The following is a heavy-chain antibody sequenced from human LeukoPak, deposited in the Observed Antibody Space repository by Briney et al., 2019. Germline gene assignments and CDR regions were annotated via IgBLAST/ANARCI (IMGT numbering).Heavy chain of an antibody. Sequence: SETLSLTCTVSGGSISSYYWSWIRQPPGKGLEWIGYIYYSGSTNYNPSLKSRVTISVDTSKNQFSLKLSSVTAADTAVYYCARIQGMVRGVIMSNNWFDPWGQGTLVTVSS. V-gene: IGHV4-59*01. CDR3: ARIQGMVRGVIMSNNWFDP. J-gene: IGHJ5*02. CDR2: IYYSGST. CDR1: GGSISSYY. D-gene: IGHD3-10*01.